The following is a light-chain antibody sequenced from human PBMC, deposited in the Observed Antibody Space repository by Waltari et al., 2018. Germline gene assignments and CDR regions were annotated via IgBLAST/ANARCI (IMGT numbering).Light chain of an antibody. V-gene: IGLV5-45*03. CDR3: MIWHSGASV. J-gene: IGLJ2*01. CDR2: FRSDLDK. Sequence: QAVLTQPSSLSASPGASARLTCTLHSGINVADRKIYWYQQKPGRPPQYPLRFRSDLDKKQASGLPSRCSGSKDASANAGILLISGRQSEDEADYYCMIWHSGASVFGGGTTLTVL. CDR1: SGINVADRK.